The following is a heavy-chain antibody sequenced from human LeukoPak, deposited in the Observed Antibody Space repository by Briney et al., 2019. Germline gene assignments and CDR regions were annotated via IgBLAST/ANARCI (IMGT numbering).Heavy chain of an antibody. V-gene: IGHV3-23*01. D-gene: IGHD1-1*01. J-gene: IGHJ4*02. Sequence: GGSLRLSCAASGFTFSSYAMSWVRQAPGKGLEWASGISGSGGGTHYADSVKGRFTISRDNSKNTLDLQMNSLRAEDRAVYLWAKCGIHFFNYWGGETLLTFPP. CDR3: AKCGIHFFNY. CDR2: ISGSGGGT. CDR1: GFTFSSYA.